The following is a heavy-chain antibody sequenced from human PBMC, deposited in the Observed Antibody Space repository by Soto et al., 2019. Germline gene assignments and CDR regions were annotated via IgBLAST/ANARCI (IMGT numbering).Heavy chain of an antibody. V-gene: IGHV4-30-4*01. CDR1: GGSISSGDYY. J-gene: IGHJ6*02. Sequence: SETLSLTCTVSGGSISSGDYYWSWIRQPPGKGLEWIGYIYYSGSTYYNPSLKSRVTISVDTSKNQFSLKLSSVTAADTAVYYCARVGPSYDSSGRYGMDVWGQGTTVTVSS. CDR2: IYYSGST. CDR3: ARVGPSYDSSGRYGMDV. D-gene: IGHD3-22*01.